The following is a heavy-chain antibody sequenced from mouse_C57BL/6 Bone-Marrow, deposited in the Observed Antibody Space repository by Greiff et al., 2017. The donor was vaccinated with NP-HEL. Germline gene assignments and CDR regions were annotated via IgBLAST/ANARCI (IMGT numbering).Heavy chain of an antibody. J-gene: IGHJ4*01. CDR3: ARTAYDDYEDYAMDY. Sequence: LKESGAELVRPGSSVKLSCKDSYFAFMASAMHWVKQRPGHGLEWIGSFTMYSDATEYSENFKGKATLTANTSSSTAYMELSSLTSEDSAVYYCARTAYDDYEDYAMDYWGQGTSVTVSS. D-gene: IGHD2-4*01. CDR2: FTMYSDAT. CDR1: YFAFMASA. V-gene: IGHV1-49*01.